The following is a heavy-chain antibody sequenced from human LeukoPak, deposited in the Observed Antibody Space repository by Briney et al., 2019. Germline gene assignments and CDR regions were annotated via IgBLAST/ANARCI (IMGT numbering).Heavy chain of an antibody. D-gene: IGHD5-12*01. J-gene: IGHJ4*02. CDR3: AKGIGRPRSNIAKYYFDY. V-gene: IGHV3-23*01. CDR2: ISGSGSST. CDR1: GFTFSSYA. Sequence: GGSLRLSCAASGFTFSSYAMSWVRQAPGKGLEWVSAISGSGSSTYYADSVKGRFTISRDNSKNTLYLQMNSLRAEDTAVYYCAKGIGRPRSNIAKYYFDYWGQGTLVTVSS.